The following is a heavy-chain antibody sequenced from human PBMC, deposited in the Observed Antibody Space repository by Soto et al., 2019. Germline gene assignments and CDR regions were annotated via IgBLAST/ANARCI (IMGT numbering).Heavy chain of an antibody. CDR2: IYYSGST. CDR3: ARYGSGSSVWFDP. D-gene: IGHD3-10*01. Sequence: SETLSLTCTVSGGSISSYYWSWMRQPPGKGLEWIGYIYYSGSTNYNPSLKSRVTISVDTSKNQFSLKLSSVTAADTAVYYCARYGSGSSVWFDPWGQGTLVTVSS. V-gene: IGHV4-59*01. CDR1: GGSISSYY. J-gene: IGHJ5*02.